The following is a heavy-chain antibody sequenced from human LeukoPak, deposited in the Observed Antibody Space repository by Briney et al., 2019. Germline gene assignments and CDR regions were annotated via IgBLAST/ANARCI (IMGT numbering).Heavy chain of an antibody. CDR3: ATGPIGTFDY. CDR1: GFTFSDYD. D-gene: IGHD6-13*01. Sequence: GGSLRLSCAGSGFTFSDYDTHWVRQAPGKGLEWVAVLSSDGTKEYFADPVKGRFSISRDNSKNILYLQMNSLRDEDTAVYYCATGPIGTFDYWGLGTLVAVSS. CDR2: LSSDGTKE. V-gene: IGHV3-30*03. J-gene: IGHJ4*02.